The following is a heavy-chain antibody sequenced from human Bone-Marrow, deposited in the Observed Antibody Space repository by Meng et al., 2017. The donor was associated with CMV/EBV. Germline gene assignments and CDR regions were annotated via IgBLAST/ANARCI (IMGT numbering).Heavy chain of an antibody. J-gene: IGHJ4*02. Sequence: QVQRVSSWAEVKKPRASVNASCKASGYTFTSYGISWVQQAPGQGLEWMGWISAYNGNTNYAQKLQGRVTMTTDTSTSTAYMELRSLRSDDTAVYYCARGVAVAGPGDYWGQGTLVTVSS. D-gene: IGHD6-19*01. CDR2: ISAYNGNT. CDR3: ARGVAVAGPGDY. V-gene: IGHV1-18*01. CDR1: GYTFTSYG.